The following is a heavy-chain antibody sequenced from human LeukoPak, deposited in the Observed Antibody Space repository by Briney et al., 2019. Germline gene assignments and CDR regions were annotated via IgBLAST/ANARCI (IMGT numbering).Heavy chain of an antibody. V-gene: IGHV3-23*01. Sequence: PGGSLRPSCAASGFTFSSYAMSWVRQAPGKGLEWVSAISGSGGSTYYADSVKGRFTISRDNSKNTLYLQMNSLRAEDTAVYYCAKGLTYYYDSSGYYLDYWGQGTLVTVSS. CDR3: AKGLTYYYDSSGYYLDY. J-gene: IGHJ4*02. CDR2: ISGSGGST. D-gene: IGHD3-22*01. CDR1: GFTFSSYA.